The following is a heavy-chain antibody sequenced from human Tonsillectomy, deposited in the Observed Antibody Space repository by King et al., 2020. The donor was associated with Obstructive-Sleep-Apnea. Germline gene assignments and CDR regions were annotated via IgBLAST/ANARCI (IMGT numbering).Heavy chain of an antibody. D-gene: IGHD3-9*01. CDR2: ISGSVSST. J-gene: IGHJ4*02. CDR3: ARPILTGYLGHFDY. V-gene: IGHV3-23*04. Sequence: VQLVESGGGLVQPGGSLRLSCAASGFTFSSYAMSWVRQAPGKGLEWVSAISGSVSSTYYADSVKGRFTASRDNSKNTLYLQMNSLRAEDTAVYYCARPILTGYLGHFDYWGQGNLVTVSS. CDR1: GFTFSSYA.